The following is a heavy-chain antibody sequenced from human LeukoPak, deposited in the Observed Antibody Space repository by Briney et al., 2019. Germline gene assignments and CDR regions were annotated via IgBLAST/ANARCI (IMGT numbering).Heavy chain of an antibody. CDR1: GGSISSYY. CDR2: IYYSGST. J-gene: IGHJ2*01. Sequence: PSETLSLTCTVSGGSISSYYWSWIRQPPGKELQWIGYIYYSGSTNYNPSLKSRVTMSVDTSKKQFSLKLSSVTAADTAVYYCARVGDYGGLYWYFDLWGRGTLVTVSS. V-gene: IGHV4-59*01. CDR3: ARVGDYGGLYWYFDL. D-gene: IGHD4-23*01.